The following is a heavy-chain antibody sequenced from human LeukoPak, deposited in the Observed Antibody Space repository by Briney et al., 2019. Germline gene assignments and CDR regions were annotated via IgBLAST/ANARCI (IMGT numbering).Heavy chain of an antibody. J-gene: IGHJ4*02. CDR1: SGSITSGHYY. CDR2: IYYSGTT. V-gene: IGHV4-39*01. Sequence: PSETLSLTCTVSSGSITSGHYYWAWIRQPPGKGLEWIGSIYYSGTTYYNPSLKTRVTMSVDTPKNQVYLKVKSVTAADTAVYYCARRRVTTGNFFDYWGQGTRVIVSS. D-gene: IGHD4-17*01. CDR3: ARRRVTTGNFFDY.